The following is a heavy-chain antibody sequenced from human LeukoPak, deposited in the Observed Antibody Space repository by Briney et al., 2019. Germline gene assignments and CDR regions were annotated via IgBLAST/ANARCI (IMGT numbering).Heavy chain of an antibody. CDR2: INHSGST. J-gene: IGHJ4*02. Sequence: SETLSLTCAVYGGSFSGYYWSWIRQPPGKGLEWIGEINHSGSTNYNPSLKSRVTISVDTSKNQFSLKLSSVTAADTAVYYCARRPTTTFGVKPKYYFDYWGQGTLVTVSS. D-gene: IGHD3-3*01. CDR1: GGSFSGYY. CDR3: ARRPTTTFGVKPKYYFDY. V-gene: IGHV4-34*01.